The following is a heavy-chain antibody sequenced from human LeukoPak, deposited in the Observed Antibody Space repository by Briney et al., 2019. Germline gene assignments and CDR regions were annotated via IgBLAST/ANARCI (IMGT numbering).Heavy chain of an antibody. V-gene: IGHV4-59*12. CDR1: GGSLSTYY. J-gene: IGHJ4*02. D-gene: IGHD5-18*01. CDR3: AIGYSYPYYFDY. CDR2: TYYSGST. Sequence: SETLSLTCTVSGGSLSTYYWSWIRQPPGKGLELIGYTYYSGSTNYNPSLKSRVTISVDKSKNQFSLKLSSVTAADTAVYYCAIGYSYPYYFDYWGQGTLVTVSS.